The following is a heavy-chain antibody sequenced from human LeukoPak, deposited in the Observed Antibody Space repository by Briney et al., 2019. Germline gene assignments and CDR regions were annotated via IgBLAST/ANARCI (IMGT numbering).Heavy chain of an antibody. CDR3: TRHNTDSGWYDN. CDR1: GYTFTGPY. Sequence: ASVKVSCKASGYTFTGPYIHWVRQAPGQGLEQMGWINPHSGATDYAQKFQGRVTMTRDTSISTAYMELSSLRSDDTAVFYCTRHNTDSGWYDNWGQGTLVTVSS. V-gene: IGHV1-2*02. J-gene: IGHJ4*02. D-gene: IGHD6-19*01. CDR2: INPHSGAT.